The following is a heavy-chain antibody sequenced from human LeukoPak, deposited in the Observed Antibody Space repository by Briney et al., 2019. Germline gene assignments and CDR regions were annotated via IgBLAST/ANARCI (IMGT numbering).Heavy chain of an antibody. Sequence: PSETLSLTCTVSGGSISSGNYYWTWIRQPAGKGLEWIGRIYTSGSTDYNPSLKSRVTISVDTSKNQFSLKLSSVTAADTAVYYCATLGYSYGTDYWGQGTLVTVSS. V-gene: IGHV4-61*02. CDR2: IYTSGST. CDR3: ATLGYSYGTDY. D-gene: IGHD5-18*01. CDR1: GGSISSGNYY. J-gene: IGHJ4*02.